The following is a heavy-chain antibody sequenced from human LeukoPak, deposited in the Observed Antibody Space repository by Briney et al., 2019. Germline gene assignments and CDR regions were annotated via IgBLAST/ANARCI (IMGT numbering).Heavy chain of an antibody. CDR2: IRKKVNSYTT. V-gene: IGHV3-72*01. D-gene: IGHD6-13*01. Sequence: PGGSLRLSCAASGFIFSDHYMDWVRQAPGKGLEWVGRIRKKVNSYTTEYAASVKGRFTISRDDSKNSLYLQMNSLRAEDTAVYYCARDSSSWPFFDYWGQGTLVTVSS. CDR1: GFIFSDHY. J-gene: IGHJ4*02. CDR3: ARDSSSWPFFDY.